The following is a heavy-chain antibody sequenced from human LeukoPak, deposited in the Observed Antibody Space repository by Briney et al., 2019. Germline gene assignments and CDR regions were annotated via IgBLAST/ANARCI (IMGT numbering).Heavy chain of an antibody. V-gene: IGHV1-69*04. CDR3: ARDLGYGDYGDYYGMDV. CDR2: IIPILGIA. Sequence: ASVKVSCKASGGTFSSYAISWVRQAPGQGLEWMGRIIPILGIANYAQKFQGRVTITADKSTSTAYMELSSLRSEDTAVYYCARDLGYGDYGDYYGMDVWGQGTTVTVSS. CDR1: GGTFSSYA. D-gene: IGHD4-17*01. J-gene: IGHJ6*02.